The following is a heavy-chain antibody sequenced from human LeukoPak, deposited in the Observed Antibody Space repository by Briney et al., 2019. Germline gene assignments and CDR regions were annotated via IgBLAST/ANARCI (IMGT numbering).Heavy chain of an antibody. J-gene: IGHJ6*02. CDR2: TSYDGSNK. Sequence: PGRSLRHSCAASGFTFSSYGMHWVRRAPGKGLEWVAVTSYDGSNKYYADSVKGRFTIPRDNSKNTLYLQMNSLRAEDTAVYYCAKEVVGYCSSTSCYVGYGMDVWGQGTTVTVSS. CDR3: AKEVVGYCSSTSCYVGYGMDV. V-gene: IGHV3-30*18. D-gene: IGHD2-2*03. CDR1: GFTFSSYG.